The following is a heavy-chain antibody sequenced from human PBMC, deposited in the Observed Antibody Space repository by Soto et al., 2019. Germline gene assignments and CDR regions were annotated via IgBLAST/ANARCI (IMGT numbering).Heavy chain of an antibody. CDR2: FDPEDGET. D-gene: IGHD1-20*01. Sequence: GASVKVSCKVSGYTLTELSMHWVRQAPGKGLEWMGGFDPEDGETIYAQKFQGRVTMTEDTSTDTAYMELSSLRSEDTAVYYCARDSRPRSFVYLAVDYYYYMDVWGKGTTVTVSS. J-gene: IGHJ6*03. CDR3: ARDSRPRSFVYLAVDYYYYMDV. CDR1: GYTLTELS. V-gene: IGHV1-24*01.